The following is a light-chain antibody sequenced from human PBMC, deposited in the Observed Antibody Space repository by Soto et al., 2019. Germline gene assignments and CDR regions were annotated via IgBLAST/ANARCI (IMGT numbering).Light chain of an antibody. J-gene: IGKJ4*01. V-gene: IGKV1-5*03. CDR1: QRIGTW. Sequence: IQLTQSPSTLAASVGDRVTIACRASQRIGTWLAWYQHKPGKAPDLLIYDTSSLQSGVPSRFSGSGSGTEFTLTISSLQPDDFATYYCQQYVSYSPGTFGGGTRWISN. CDR2: DTS. CDR3: QQYVSYSPGT.